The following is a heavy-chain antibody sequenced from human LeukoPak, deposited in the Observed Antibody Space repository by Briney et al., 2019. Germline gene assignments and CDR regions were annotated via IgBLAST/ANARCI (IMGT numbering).Heavy chain of an antibody. J-gene: IGHJ4*02. CDR2: IGSDNKP. Sequence: GGSLRLSCEASGFTFSVYAMTWVRQAPGKGLEWVSSIGSDNKPHYSESVKGRFATSRDNSKNTLYLQMNSLRAEDTAVYYCATNLGVLWFGGFDYWGQGTLVTVPS. D-gene: IGHD3-10*01. V-gene: IGHV3-23*05. CDR1: GFTFSVYA. CDR3: ATNLGVLWFGGFDY.